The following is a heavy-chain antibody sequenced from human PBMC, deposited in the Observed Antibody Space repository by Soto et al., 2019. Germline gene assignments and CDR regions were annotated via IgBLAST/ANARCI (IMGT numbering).Heavy chain of an antibody. CDR2: IYYSGST. CDR1: GGSISSGGYY. CDR3: ARGRDYYDSSGYQYYFDY. Sequence: QVQLQESGPGLVKPSQTLSLTCTVSGGSISSGGYYWSWIRQHPGQGLEWIGYIYYSGSTYYNPSLKSRVTISVDTSKNQFPLKLSSVTAADTAVYYCARGRDYYDSSGYQYYFDYWGQGTLVTVSS. J-gene: IGHJ4*02. D-gene: IGHD3-22*01. V-gene: IGHV4-31*03.